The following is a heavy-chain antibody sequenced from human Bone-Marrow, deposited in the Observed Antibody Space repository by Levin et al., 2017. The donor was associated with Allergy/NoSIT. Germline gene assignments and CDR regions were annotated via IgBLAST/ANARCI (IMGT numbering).Heavy chain of an antibody. J-gene: IGHJ4*02. V-gene: IGHV1-18*01. CDR1: GYTFSIYG. Sequence: ASVKVSCKTSGYTFSIYGISWVRQAPGQGLEWMGWISAYSGHTNYAQKFKGRVTMTTDTSTSTAYMELRSLRSDDTAVYYCARDVGTGSPGIDYWGQGTQVTVSS. CDR3: ARDVGTGSPGIDY. D-gene: IGHD6-19*01. CDR2: ISAYSGHT.